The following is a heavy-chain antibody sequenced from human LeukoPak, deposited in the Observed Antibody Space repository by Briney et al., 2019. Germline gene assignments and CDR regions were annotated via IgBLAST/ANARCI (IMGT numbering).Heavy chain of an antibody. CDR1: GYTFTSYY. J-gene: IGHJ3*02. CDR3: ARATSGWLDDAFDI. D-gene: IGHD6-19*01. Sequence: ASVKVSCKASGYTFTSYYINWVRQATGQGRGWMGWMNPNRGNTGYAQKFQGRVTMTRNTSISTAYMELSSLRSEDTAVYYCARATSGWLDDAFDIWGQGTMVTVSS. CDR2: MNPNRGNT. V-gene: IGHV1-8*01.